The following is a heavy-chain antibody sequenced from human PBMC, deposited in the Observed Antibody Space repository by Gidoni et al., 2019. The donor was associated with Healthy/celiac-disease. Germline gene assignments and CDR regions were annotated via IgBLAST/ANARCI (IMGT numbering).Heavy chain of an antibody. J-gene: IGHJ6*02. V-gene: IGHV6-1*01. Sequence: QVQLQQSGQGLVKPLQALSLTCAIPGDSVSSNSVAWYWIRQSPSRGLAWLGRTYYRSKWYNDYAVSVKSLITLNPDTSKNQFSLQLNSVTPEDTAVYYCAREIRGGICSGGSCYGMDVWGQGTTVTVSS. D-gene: IGHD2-15*01. CDR3: AREIRGGICSGGSCYGMDV. CDR2: TYYRSKWYN. CDR1: GDSVSSNSVA.